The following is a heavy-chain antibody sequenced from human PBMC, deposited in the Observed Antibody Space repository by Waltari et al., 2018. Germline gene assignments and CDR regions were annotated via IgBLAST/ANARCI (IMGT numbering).Heavy chain of an antibody. V-gene: IGHV4-39*07. D-gene: IGHD2-2*02. Sequence: QLQLQESGPGLVKPSETLSLTCTVSGGSISSSSYYWGWIRQPPGKGLEWIGSIYYSGSTYYNPSLKSRVTISVDTSKNQFSLKLSSVTAADTAVYYCARIPAPIRAGLDYWGQGTLVTVSS. CDR2: IYYSGST. J-gene: IGHJ4*02. CDR1: GGSISSSSYY. CDR3: ARIPAPIRAGLDY.